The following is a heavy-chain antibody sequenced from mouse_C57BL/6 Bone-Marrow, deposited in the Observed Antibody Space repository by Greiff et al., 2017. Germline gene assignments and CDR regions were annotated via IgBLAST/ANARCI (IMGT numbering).Heavy chain of an antibody. Sequence: QVQLQQSGAELARPGASVKLSCKASGYTFTSYGISWVKQRTGQGLEWIGEIYPRSGNTYYNEKFKGKATLTADKSSSTAYMELRSLSSEDSAVXCCARQPYYWGDYWGQGTSVTVSS. CDR3: ARQPYYWGDY. CDR1: GYTFTSYG. V-gene: IGHV1-81*01. J-gene: IGHJ4*01. CDR2: IYPRSGNT. D-gene: IGHD2-10*01.